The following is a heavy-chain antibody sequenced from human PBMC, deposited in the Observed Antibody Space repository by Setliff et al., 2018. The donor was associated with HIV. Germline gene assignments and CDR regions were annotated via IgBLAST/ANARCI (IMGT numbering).Heavy chain of an antibody. V-gene: IGHV5-51*01. CDR2: IYPDDSNI. J-gene: IGHJ3*01. Sequence: PGASLKISCKALEYTFTTYWIAWVRQMPGEGLEWMGIIYPDDSNIRYNPSFQSQVTISADKSITTAYLEIHNLKASDTATYYCARRDGRSMNAFQIWGPGTKVTVSS. CDR3: ARRDGRSMNAFQI. CDR1: EYTFTTYW. D-gene: IGHD6-13*01.